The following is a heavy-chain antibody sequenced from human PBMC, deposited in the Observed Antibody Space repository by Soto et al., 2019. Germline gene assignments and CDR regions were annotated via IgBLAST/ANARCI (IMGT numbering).Heavy chain of an antibody. CDR1: GFTFSNNG. D-gene: IGHD7-27*01. V-gene: IGHV3-23*01. Sequence: GGSLRLSCAASGFTFSNNGMNWVRQAPGKGLEWVSGISGGGVNTYYADSVKGRFTISRDNSKNTLYLQMSSLRAEDTAVYYCAKDRGNWAFYSDYWGQGTLVTVSS. CDR3: AKDRGNWAFYSDY. CDR2: ISGGGVNT. J-gene: IGHJ4*02.